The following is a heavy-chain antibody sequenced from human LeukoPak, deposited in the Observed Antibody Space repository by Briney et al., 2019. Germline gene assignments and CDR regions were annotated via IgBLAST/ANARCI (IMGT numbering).Heavy chain of an antibody. CDR3: ARDLRRDTSGWNSQAVLDY. CDR2: ISAYNSNT. CDR1: GYSFTDCY. J-gene: IGHJ4*02. V-gene: IGHV1-18*04. Sequence: ASVKVSCKASGYSFTDCYIHWVRQAPGQGLEWMGWISAYNSNTNYAQKKLQGRVTMTTDTSTSTAYMELRSLRSDDTAVYYCARDLRRDTSGWNSQAVLDYWGQGTLVTVSS. D-gene: IGHD6-19*01.